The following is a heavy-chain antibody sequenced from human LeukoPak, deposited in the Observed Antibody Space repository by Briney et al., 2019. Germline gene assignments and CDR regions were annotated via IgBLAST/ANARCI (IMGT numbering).Heavy chain of an antibody. Sequence: PGGSLRLSCAASGFTFSSYGMHWVRKAPGKGLEWVAVIWYDGSNKYYADSVKGRFTISRDNSKNTLYLQMNSLRAEDTAVYYCARDPTNYYDSSGYYPFFDYWGQGTLVTVSS. CDR1: GFTFSSYG. CDR2: IWYDGSNK. D-gene: IGHD3-22*01. J-gene: IGHJ4*02. CDR3: ARDPTNYYDSSGYYPFFDY. V-gene: IGHV3-33*08.